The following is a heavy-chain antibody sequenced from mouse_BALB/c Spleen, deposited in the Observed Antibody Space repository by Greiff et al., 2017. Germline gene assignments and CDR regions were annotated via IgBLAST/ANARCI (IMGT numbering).Heavy chain of an antibody. CDR2: ISSGGST. D-gene: IGHD1-1*01. CDR1: GFTFSSYA. V-gene: IGHV5-6-5*01. J-gene: IGHJ1*01. CDR3: ARPGSSYVGWYFDV. Sequence: EVKLVESGGGLVKPGGSLKLSCAASGFTFSSYAMSWVRQTPEKRLEWVASISSGGSTYYPDSVEGRFTISRDNARNILYLQMSSLRSEDTAMYYCARPGSSYVGWYFDVWGAGTTVTVSS.